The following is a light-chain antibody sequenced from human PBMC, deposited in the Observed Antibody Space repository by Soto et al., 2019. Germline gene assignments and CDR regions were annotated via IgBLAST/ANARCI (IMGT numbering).Light chain of an antibody. CDR1: QSISSY. V-gene: IGKV1-39*01. Sequence: DIQMTQSPSSLSASVGDRVTITCRASQSISSYLNWYQQKPGQAPKLLIYAASSLQSGVPSRFSGSGSGTDFTLTISSLQPEDFATYYCQQSYSTPCTFGQGTKLEIK. CDR3: QQSYSTPCT. CDR2: AAS. J-gene: IGKJ2*02.